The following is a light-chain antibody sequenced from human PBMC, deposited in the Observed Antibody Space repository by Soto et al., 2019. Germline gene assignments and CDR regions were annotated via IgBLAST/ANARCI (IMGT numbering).Light chain of an antibody. CDR3: QQGYRSPFT. CDR2: WGS. V-gene: IGKV4-1*01. Sequence: DIVLTQSPASLDVSLGERVTINCKSSQSLFFTSKKKNSLAWYQQKPGQPPKLIIYWGSSRESGVPARFSGAGSATDLTLTISSLQAEDVAVYYCQQGYRSPFTFGQGTKVGIK. J-gene: IGKJ2*01. CDR1: QSLFFTSKKKNS.